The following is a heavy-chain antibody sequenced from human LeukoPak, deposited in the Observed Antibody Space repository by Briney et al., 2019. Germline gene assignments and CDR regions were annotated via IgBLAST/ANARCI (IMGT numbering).Heavy chain of an antibody. CDR2: IYYSGST. CDR3: ARQEGEDIVVVVAAGNWFDP. CDR1: GGSISSSSYY. D-gene: IGHD2-15*01. V-gene: IGHV4-39*01. Sequence: SETLFLTCTVSGGSISSSSYYWGWIRQPPGKGLEWIGSIYYSGSTYYNPSLKSRVTISVDTSKNQFSLKLSSVTAADTAVYYCARQEGEDIVVVVAAGNWFDPWGQGTLVTVPS. J-gene: IGHJ5*02.